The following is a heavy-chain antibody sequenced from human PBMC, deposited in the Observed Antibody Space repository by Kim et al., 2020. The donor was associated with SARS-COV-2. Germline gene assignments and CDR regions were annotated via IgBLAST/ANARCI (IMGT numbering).Heavy chain of an antibody. CDR2: ISGSGGST. CDR1: GFTFSSYA. J-gene: IGHJ6*02. CDR3: AKDRGKGDLLWFGEFRYYYYGMDV. V-gene: IGHV3-23*01. Sequence: GGSLRLSCAASGFTFSSYAMSWVRQAPGKGLEWVSAISGSGGSTYYADSVKGRFTISRDNSKNTLYLQMNSLRAEDTAVYYCAKDRGKGDLLWFGEFRYYYYGMDVWGQGTTVTVSS. D-gene: IGHD3-10*01.